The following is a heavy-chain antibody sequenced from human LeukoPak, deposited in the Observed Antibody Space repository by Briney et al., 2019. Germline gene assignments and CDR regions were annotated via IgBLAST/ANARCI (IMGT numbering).Heavy chain of an antibody. CDR1: GFTFSEWY. V-gene: IGHV3-11*06. CDR2: ISPSGSDT. J-gene: IGHJ6*02. CDR3: ARGHYGLDV. Sequence: GGSLRLSCAASGFTFSEWYMSWIRQAPGKGLEWVSYISPSGSDTNYAASVKGRFTISRDNARNSLYLQMNSLGGEDTAVYYCARGHYGLDVWGQGTTVTVSS.